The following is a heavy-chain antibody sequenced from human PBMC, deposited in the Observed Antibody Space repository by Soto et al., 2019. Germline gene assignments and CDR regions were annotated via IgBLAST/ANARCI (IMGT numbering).Heavy chain of an antibody. CDR3: TRHRIEVVWRGFDY. Sequence: HLQESGPRLVKPSETLSLTCTVSADSTSFSNSYWGWIRQPPGEGLQWIGSSSYNGGTFYNPSLKGRVAITIDASRRQSSLQVTSVTAADSAIYYCTRHRIEVVWRGFDYWGQRRPVTVSS. CDR2: SSYNGGT. D-gene: IGHD1-1*01. CDR1: ADSTSFSNSY. J-gene: IGHJ5*01. V-gene: IGHV4-39*01.